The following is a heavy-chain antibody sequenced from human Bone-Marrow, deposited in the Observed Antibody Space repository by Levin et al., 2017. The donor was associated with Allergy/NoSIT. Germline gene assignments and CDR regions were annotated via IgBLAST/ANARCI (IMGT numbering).Heavy chain of an antibody. CDR2: IKSKTDGGAI. Sequence: KAGGSLRLSCEASGFTFSIAWMTWIRQAPGKGLEWVGRIKSKTDGGAIDYGSSANGRFVISRDDSKSTVYLQMSGLTTEDTAVYYCATGWGFTSGWYPDALDVWGQGTVVSVAS. J-gene: IGHJ3*01. D-gene: IGHD6-19*01. V-gene: IGHV3-15*01. CDR1: GFTFSIAW. CDR3: ATGWGFTSGWYPDALDV.